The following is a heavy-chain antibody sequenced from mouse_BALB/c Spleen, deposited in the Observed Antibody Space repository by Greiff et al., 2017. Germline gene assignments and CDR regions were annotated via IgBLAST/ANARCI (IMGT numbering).Heavy chain of an antibody. D-gene: IGHD2-12*01. CDR3: ARGSYHRWFAY. CDR1: GYNFTSYW. V-gene: IGHV1-55*01. J-gene: IGHJ3*01. Sequence: QVQLQQPGAELVKPGTSVKLSCKASGYNFTSYWINWVKLRPGQGLEWIGDIYPGSGSTNYNEKFKSKATLTVDTSSSTAYMQLSSLASEDSALYYCARGSYHRWFAYWGQGTLVTVSA. CDR2: IYPGSGST.